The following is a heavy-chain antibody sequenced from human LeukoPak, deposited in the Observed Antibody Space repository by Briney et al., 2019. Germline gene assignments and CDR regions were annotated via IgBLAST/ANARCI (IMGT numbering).Heavy chain of an antibody. CDR3: ARGRGPYYYYYYYMDV. V-gene: IGHV3-48*03. J-gene: IGHJ6*03. Sequence: GGSLRLSCAASGFTFSSYEMNWVRQAPGKGLEWVSYISSSGSTIYYSDSVKGRFTISRDNAKNSLYLQMNSLRAEDTAVYYCARGRGPYYYYYYYMDVWGKGTTVTVSS. CDR1: GFTFSSYE. D-gene: IGHD5-24*01. CDR2: ISSSGSTI.